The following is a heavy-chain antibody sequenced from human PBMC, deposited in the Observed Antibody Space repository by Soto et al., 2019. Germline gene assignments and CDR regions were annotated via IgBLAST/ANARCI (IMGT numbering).Heavy chain of an antibody. V-gene: IGHV3-23*01. Sequence: GGSLRLSCAASGFTFSSYAMSWVRQAPGKWLEWVSAISGSGGSTYYADSVKGRFTISRDNSKNTLYLQVNSLRAEDTAVYYCAKPRGYSGYEDVPLYYYYGMDVWGQGXTVTVYS. CDR3: AKPRGYSGYEDVPLYYYYGMDV. J-gene: IGHJ6*02. D-gene: IGHD5-12*01. CDR2: ISGSGGST. CDR1: GFTFSSYA.